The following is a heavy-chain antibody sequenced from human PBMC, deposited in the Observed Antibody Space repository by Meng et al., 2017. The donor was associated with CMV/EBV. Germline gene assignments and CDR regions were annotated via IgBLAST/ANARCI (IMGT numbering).Heavy chain of an antibody. V-gene: IGHV3-33*06. CDR1: GFTFSSYG. D-gene: IGHD3-22*01. J-gene: IGHJ6*02. CDR2: IWYDGSNK. CDR3: AKEVGYDSSGFLYYYGMDV. Sequence: GGSLRLSCAASGFTFSSYGMHWVRQAPGKGLEWVAVIWYDGSNKYNADSVKGRFTISRDNSKNTLYLQMNSLRAEDTAVYYCAKEVGYDSSGFLYYYGMDVWGQGTTVTVSS.